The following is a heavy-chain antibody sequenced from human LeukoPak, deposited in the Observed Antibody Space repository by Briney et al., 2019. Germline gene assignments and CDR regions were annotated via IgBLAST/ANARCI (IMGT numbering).Heavy chain of an antibody. V-gene: IGHV3-48*04. J-gene: IGHJ4*02. CDR3: ARGSQWDLLGSCDY. CDR1: GFTFTTYA. CDR2: ISSSGSAK. D-gene: IGHD1-26*01. Sequence: GGSLGLSCVASGFTFTTYAMNWVRQAPGKGLEWVSYISSSGSAKYYADSVKGRFTISRDNAKNSLYLQMNSLRAEDTAVYYCARGSQWDLLGSCDYWGQGTLVTVSS.